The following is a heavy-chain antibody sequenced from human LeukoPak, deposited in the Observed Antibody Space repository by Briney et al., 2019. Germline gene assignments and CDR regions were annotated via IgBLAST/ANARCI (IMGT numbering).Heavy chain of an antibody. CDR2: INYSGST. CDR1: GASIGNYY. CDR3: ARALGSKNAFDV. J-gene: IGHJ3*01. D-gene: IGHD4-11*01. Sequence: PSQTLSLTRSVSGASIGNYYWNWIRQFPGKGLQWIAFINYSGSTNYNASLKSRVCLSVDTSRNQLSLKLSSVTAADTAVYYCARALGSKNAFDVWGQGTAVTVSS. V-gene: IGHV4-59*08.